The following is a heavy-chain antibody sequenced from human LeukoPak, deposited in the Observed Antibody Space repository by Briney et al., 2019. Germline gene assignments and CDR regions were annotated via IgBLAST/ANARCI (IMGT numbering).Heavy chain of an antibody. CDR2: IKQDGSEK. J-gene: IGHJ1*01. CDR1: GFTFSSYW. D-gene: IGHD6-13*01. CDR3: AKALYSRYFQH. Sequence: GGSLRLSCAASGFTFSSYWMSWVRQAPGKGLEWVANIKQDGSEKYYVDSVKGRFTISRDNAKNSLYLQMNSLRAEDTALYYCAKALYSRYFQHWGQGTLVTVSS. V-gene: IGHV3-7*03.